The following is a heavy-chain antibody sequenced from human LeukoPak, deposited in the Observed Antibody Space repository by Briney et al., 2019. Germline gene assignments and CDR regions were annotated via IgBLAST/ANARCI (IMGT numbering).Heavy chain of an antibody. D-gene: IGHD2-21*01. Sequence: GGSLRLSCAASGFTVGSNYMSWVRQAPGKGLEWVSIFYRGGSTNYADSVKGRFTISRDTSKNTLYLQMNSLRAEDTAVYYCARGGFHYGYWGQGTLVTVSS. CDR3: ARGGFHYGY. J-gene: IGHJ4*02. V-gene: IGHV3-66*01. CDR2: FYRGGST. CDR1: GFTVGSNY.